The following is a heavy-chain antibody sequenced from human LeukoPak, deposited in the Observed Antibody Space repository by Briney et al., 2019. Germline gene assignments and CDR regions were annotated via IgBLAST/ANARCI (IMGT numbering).Heavy chain of an antibody. J-gene: IGHJ5*02. CDR1: GYTFTSYG. V-gene: IGHV1-18*01. Sequence: ASVKVSCKASGYTFTSYGISWVRQAPGQGLEWMGWISTYNGDTKYAQKLQGRVTMTTDTSTSTAYMELSSLRSEDTAVYYCARDNSEISGWYGGAWFDPWGQGTLVTVSS. D-gene: IGHD6-19*01. CDR3: ARDNSEISGWYGGAWFDP. CDR2: ISTYNGDT.